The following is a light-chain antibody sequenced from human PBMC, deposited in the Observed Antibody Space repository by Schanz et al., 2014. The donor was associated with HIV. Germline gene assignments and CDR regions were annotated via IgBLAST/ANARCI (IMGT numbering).Light chain of an antibody. Sequence: QSALTQPASVSGSPGQSISISCTGISGDVGSYNYVSWYQQHPGKAPKLMIYDVSNRPSGVSSRFSGSKSGNTASLTISGLQAEDEADYYCCSYTTTSTYVFGAGTKLTVL. J-gene: IGLJ1*01. V-gene: IGLV2-14*03. CDR2: DVS. CDR3: CSYTTTSTYV. CDR1: SGDVGSYNY.